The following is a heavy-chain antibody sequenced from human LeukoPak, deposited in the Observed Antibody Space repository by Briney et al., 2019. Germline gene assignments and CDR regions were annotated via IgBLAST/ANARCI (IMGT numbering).Heavy chain of an antibody. V-gene: IGHV4-34*01. CDR1: GGSFSGYY. D-gene: IGHD6-13*01. J-gene: IGHJ5*02. CDR2: INHSGST. CDR3: ARGRALKNEHSSGYSSSDPP. Sequence: SETLSLTCAVYGGSFSGYYWSWIRQPPGKGLEWIGEINHSGSTNYNPSLKSRVTISVDTSKNQFSLKLSSVTAADTAVYYCARGRALKNEHSSGYSSSDPPWGQGTLVTVSS.